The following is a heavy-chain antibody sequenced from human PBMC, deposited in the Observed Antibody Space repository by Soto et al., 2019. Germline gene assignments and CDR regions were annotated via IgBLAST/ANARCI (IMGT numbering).Heavy chain of an antibody. J-gene: IGHJ6*03. CDR2: ISAYNGNT. V-gene: IGHV1-18*01. CDR1: GYSFTSYG. Sequence: GTSVKLSCEASGYSFTSYGISWVRQAPRQGLEWMGWISAYNGNTNYAQKLQGRVTMTTDTSTSTAYMELRSLRSDDTAVYYCARASPLVDDYSNYYYYYYMDVWGKGTTVTVS. CDR3: ARASPLVDDYSNYYYYYYMDV. D-gene: IGHD4-4*01.